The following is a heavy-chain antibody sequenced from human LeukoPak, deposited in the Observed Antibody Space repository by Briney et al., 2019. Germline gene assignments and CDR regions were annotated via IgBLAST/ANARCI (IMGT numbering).Heavy chain of an antibody. J-gene: IGHJ4*02. Sequence: GGSLRLSCAASGFTFSSYEMNWVSQAPGKGLEWVSYISSSGSTIYYADSVKGRFTISRDNAKNSLYLQMNSLRAEDTAVYYCASEETTNGGWTPNYWGQGTLVTVSS. CDR1: GFTFSSYE. D-gene: IGHD6-19*01. V-gene: IGHV3-48*03. CDR2: ISSSGSTI. CDR3: ASEETTNGGWTPNY.